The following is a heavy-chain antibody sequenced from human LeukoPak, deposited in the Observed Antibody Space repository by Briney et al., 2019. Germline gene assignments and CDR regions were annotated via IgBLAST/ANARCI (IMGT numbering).Heavy chain of an antibody. V-gene: IGHV1-8*01. CDR3: AREMTTVTSVDY. CDR1: GYTFTSYD. J-gene: IGHJ4*02. D-gene: IGHD4-11*01. CDR2: MNPNSGNT. Sequence: ASVKVSCKASGYTFTSYDINWVRQATGQGLEWMGWMNPNSGNTGYAQKVQGRVTMTTDTSTSTVYMEVRSLRSDDTAMYYCAREMTTVTSVDYWGQGTLVTVSS.